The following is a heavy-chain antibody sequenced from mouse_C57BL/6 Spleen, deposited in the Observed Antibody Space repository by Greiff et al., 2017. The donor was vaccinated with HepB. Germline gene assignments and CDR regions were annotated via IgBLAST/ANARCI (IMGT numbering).Heavy chain of an antibody. CDR2: INPGSGGT. CDR1: GYAFTNYL. J-gene: IGHJ3*01. D-gene: IGHD4-1*01. Sequence: QVQLQQSGAELVRPGPSVKVSCKASGYAFTNYLIEWVKQRPGQGLEWIGVINPGSGGTNYNEKFKGKATLTADKSSSTAYMQLSSLTSEDSAVYFCARGGLGPPFAYWGQGTLVTVSA. V-gene: IGHV1-54*01. CDR3: ARGGLGPPFAY.